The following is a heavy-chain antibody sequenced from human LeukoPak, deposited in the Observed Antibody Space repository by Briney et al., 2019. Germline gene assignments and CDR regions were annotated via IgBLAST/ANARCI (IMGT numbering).Heavy chain of an antibody. J-gene: IGHJ6*03. CDR1: GYTFTGYY. CDR3: ARDVTVTAGYYYYYYYMDV. Sequence: GASVKVSCKASGYTFTGYYMHWVRQAPGQGLEWMGWINPNSGGTNYAQKFQGRVTMTRDTSISTAYMELSRLRSDDTAVYYCARDVTVTAGYYYYYYYMDVWGKGTTVTVSS. V-gene: IGHV1-2*02. CDR2: INPNSGGT. D-gene: IGHD4-17*01.